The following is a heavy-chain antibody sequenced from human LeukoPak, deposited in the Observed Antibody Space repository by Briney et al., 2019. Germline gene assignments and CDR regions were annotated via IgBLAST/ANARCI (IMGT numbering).Heavy chain of an antibody. CDR1: GYTFTSYG. V-gene: IGHV1-18*01. Sequence: ASVKVSCKASGYTFTSYGISWVRQAPGQGLEWMGWISAYNGNTNYAQKLQGRVTMTTDTSTSTAYMELRSLRSDDTAVYYCARDRYEERQLVMYYYYGMDVWGQGTTVTVSS. D-gene: IGHD6-13*01. CDR2: ISAYNGNT. CDR3: ARDRYEERQLVMYYYYGMDV. J-gene: IGHJ6*02.